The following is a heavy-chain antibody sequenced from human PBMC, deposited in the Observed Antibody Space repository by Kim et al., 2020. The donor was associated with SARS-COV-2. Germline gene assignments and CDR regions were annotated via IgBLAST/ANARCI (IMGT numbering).Heavy chain of an antibody. V-gene: IGHV1-18*01. CDR2: INNYGHT. CDR1: GYTFSDYG. D-gene: IGHD7-27*01. J-gene: IGHJ4*02. CDR3: ARFSVPTNCFDY. Sequence: ASVKVSCRASGYTFSDYGFAWVRQAPGQGLEWLGWINNYGHTNYGPKFKDRITMTTDRSTTTAYMELRSLNSDDTAVYFCARFSVPTNCFDYWGQGTLVTVSS.